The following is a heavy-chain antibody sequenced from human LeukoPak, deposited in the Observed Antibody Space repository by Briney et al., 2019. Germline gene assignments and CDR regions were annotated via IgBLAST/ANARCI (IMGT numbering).Heavy chain of an antibody. D-gene: IGHD2-2*01. CDR2: ISGSGGST. J-gene: IGHJ6*03. V-gene: IGHV3-23*01. CDR1: GFTFSGYA. CDR3: AKGSSRTYYYYYMDV. Sequence: PGGSLRLSCAASGFTFSGYAMSWVRQAPGNGLEWVSAISGSGGSTYYADSVKGRFTISRDNSKNTLYLQMNSLRAEDTAVYYCAKGSSRTYYYYYMDVWGKGTTVTVSS.